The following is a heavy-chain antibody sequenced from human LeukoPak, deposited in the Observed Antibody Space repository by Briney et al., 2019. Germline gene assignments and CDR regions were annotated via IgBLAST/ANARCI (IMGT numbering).Heavy chain of an antibody. V-gene: IGHV4-4*07. D-gene: IGHD5-24*01. CDR2: IYSSGST. CDR3: ARDPRGGFYFDY. J-gene: IGHJ4*02. Sequence: SETLSLTCTVSGGSISSHYWSWIRQPAGKRLEWIGRIYSSGSTNSNPSLKSRVTMSVDTSKNQFSLKLRSVTAADTAVYYCARDPRGGFYFDYWGQGTLVSVSS. CDR1: GGSISSHY.